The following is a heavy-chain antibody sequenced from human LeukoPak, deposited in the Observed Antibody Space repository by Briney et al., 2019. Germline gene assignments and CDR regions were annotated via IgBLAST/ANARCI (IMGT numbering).Heavy chain of an antibody. CDR3: ARVYSTIFGVAFDL. J-gene: IGHJ2*01. CDR1: GGSISSYY. D-gene: IGHD3-3*01. Sequence: NSSETLSLTCTVSGGSISSYYWSWIRQPPGKGLEGFGYIYYSGSTNYNPSLKSRVTISVDTSKNQFSLKLSSVTAADTAVYYCARVYSTIFGVAFDLWGRGTLVTVSS. V-gene: IGHV4-59*01. CDR2: IYYSGST.